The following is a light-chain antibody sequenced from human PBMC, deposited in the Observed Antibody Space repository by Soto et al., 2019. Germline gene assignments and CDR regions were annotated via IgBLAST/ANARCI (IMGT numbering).Light chain of an antibody. J-gene: IGKJ1*01. V-gene: IGKV1-5*01. Sequence: DIQMTQSPSTLSASVGDRVTITCRASQSISSWLAWYQQKSGKAPKLLIYDASSLESGVPSRFSGSGSGTEFTLTISSLQHDDFATYYCQQYNSYSPWTFGQGTK. CDR3: QQYNSYSPWT. CDR1: QSISSW. CDR2: DAS.